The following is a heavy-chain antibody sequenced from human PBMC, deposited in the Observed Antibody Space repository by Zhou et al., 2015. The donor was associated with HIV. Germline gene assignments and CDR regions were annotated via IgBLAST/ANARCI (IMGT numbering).Heavy chain of an antibody. CDR2: TSNDGSDK. D-gene: IGHD3-22*01. J-gene: IGHJ4*02. CDR3: ARDRIRYYDSSGTYDY. V-gene: IGHV3-30-3*01. CDR1: GFTFSSYV. Sequence: QVQLVESGGGVVQPGRSLRLSCAASGFTFSSYVMHWIRQAPGKGLEWVAVTSNDGSDKNYAKSVKGRFTISRDNSKHTLYLQMNGLRPEDTAVYYCARDRIRYYDSSGTYDYWGQGTLVTVSS.